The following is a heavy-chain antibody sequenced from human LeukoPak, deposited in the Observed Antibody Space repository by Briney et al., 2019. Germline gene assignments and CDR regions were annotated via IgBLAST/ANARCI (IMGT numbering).Heavy chain of an antibody. V-gene: IGHV3-66*01. CDR3: ARETPDYGDYGN. CDR1: GFTVSSNY. CDR2: IYSGGST. Sequence: GGSLRLSCAASGFTVSSNYMSWVRQAPGKGLEWVSVIYSGGSTYYADSVKGRFTISRDNSKNTLYLQMNSLRAEDTAVYYCARETPDYGDYGNWGQGTLVTVSS. D-gene: IGHD4-17*01. J-gene: IGHJ4*02.